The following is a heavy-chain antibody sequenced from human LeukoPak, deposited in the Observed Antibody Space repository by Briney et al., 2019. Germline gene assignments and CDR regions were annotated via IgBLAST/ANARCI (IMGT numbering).Heavy chain of an antibody. CDR1: GFTFSGYS. D-gene: IGHD3-22*01. J-gene: IGHJ5*02. CDR2: ISSSSSYI. CDR3: ARALSTYYYDSSGYP. V-gene: IGHV3-21*01. Sequence: GRSLRLSCAASGFTFSGYSMNWVRQAPGKGLEWVSSISSSSSYIYYADSVKGRFTISRDNAKNSLYLQMNSLRAEDTAVYYCARALSTYYYDSSGYPWGQGTLVTVSS.